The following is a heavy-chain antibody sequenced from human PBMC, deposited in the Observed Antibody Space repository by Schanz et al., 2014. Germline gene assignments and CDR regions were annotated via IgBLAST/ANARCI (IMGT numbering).Heavy chain of an antibody. CDR2: IVPIAGIT. CDR1: GGTFSSDT. V-gene: IGHV1-69*02. D-gene: IGHD3-10*01. Sequence: QVHLVQSGAEVKKPGSSVKVSCKASGGTFSSDTFSWVRQAPGQGLEWMGRIVPIAGITNYAQRFQGRVTITADKSSDTAYMELSSLTSEDTAVHYCARGRGFYDYWGQGTLXTVSS. CDR3: ARGRGFYDY. J-gene: IGHJ4*02.